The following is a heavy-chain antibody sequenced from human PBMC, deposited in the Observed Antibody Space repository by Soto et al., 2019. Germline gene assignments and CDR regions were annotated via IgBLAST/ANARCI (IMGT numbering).Heavy chain of an antibody. V-gene: IGHV1-18*04. D-gene: IGHD3-10*01. CDR3: ARENPRLGGGELPRFATDI. CDR1: GYTFTSYG. J-gene: IGHJ3*02. CDR2: ISASNGNT. Sequence: QVQLVQSGAEVKKPGASVKVFCKASGYTFTSYGISWVRQAPGQGLEWMGWISASNGNTNYAQKLQGRVNMTTDTATSTADKELRSLRAADTAGYYGARENPRLGGGELPRFATDIWGQGTVVSVSS.